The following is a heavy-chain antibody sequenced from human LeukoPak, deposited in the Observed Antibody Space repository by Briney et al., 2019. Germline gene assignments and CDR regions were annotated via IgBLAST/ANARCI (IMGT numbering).Heavy chain of an antibody. V-gene: IGHV3-43*02. J-gene: IGHJ4*02. D-gene: IGHD2-15*01. Sequence: GGSLRLSCAVSGFTFNDYAMNWVRQAPGKSLEWVSFISGDSGSTYYADSVKGRFTISRDNSKNSLYLQMNSLRLGDTALYYCATDCSGNRCYSLWGQGTLVTVSS. CDR3: ATDCSGNRCYSL. CDR2: ISGDSGST. CDR1: GFTFNDYA.